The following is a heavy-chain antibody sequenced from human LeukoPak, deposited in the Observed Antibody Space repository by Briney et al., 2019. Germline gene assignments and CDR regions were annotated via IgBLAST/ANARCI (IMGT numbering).Heavy chain of an antibody. V-gene: IGHV3-23*01. CDR1: GFTFSSYA. CDR2: ISGSGGST. D-gene: IGHD2/OR15-2a*01. CDR3: AKDRSGIVGSDY. J-gene: IGHJ4*02. Sequence: PGGSLRLSCAASGFTFSSYAMSWVRQAPGKRLEWVSAISGSGGSTYYADSVKGRFTISRDNSKNTLYLQMNSLRAEDTAVYYCAKDRSGIVGSDYWGQGTLVTVSS.